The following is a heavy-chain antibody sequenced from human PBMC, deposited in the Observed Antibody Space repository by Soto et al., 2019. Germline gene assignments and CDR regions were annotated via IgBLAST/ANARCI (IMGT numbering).Heavy chain of an antibody. Sequence: ASVKVSCKASGYTFTSYYMHLVRQAPGQGLEWMGIINPSGGSTSYAQKFQGRVTMTRDTSTSTVYMELSSLRSEDTAVYYCARDLVDRARIIDNYYGMDVWGQGTTVTVSS. J-gene: IGHJ6*02. CDR3: ARDLVDRARIIDNYYGMDV. V-gene: IGHV1-46*01. D-gene: IGHD5-18*01. CDR1: GYTFTSYY. CDR2: INPSGGST.